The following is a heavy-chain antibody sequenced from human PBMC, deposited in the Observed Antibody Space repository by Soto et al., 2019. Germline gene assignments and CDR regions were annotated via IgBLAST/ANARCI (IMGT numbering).Heavy chain of an antibody. Sequence: QVQLVESGGGVVQPGRSLKRSCAASEFTFSNYGMHWVRQAPGKGLEWVAVILNDGSNRYHADSEKDRFTISRDNSKNTLYLQMNSLRAEDTAVYYCARDDEYSGNGMDVWGQGTTVTIS. CDR2: ILNDGSNR. CDR1: EFTFSNYG. J-gene: IGHJ6*02. V-gene: IGHV3-33*01. CDR3: ARDDEYSGNGMDV. D-gene: IGHD3-10*01.